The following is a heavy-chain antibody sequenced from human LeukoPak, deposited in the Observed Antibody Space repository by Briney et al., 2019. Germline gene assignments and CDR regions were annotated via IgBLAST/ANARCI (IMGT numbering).Heavy chain of an antibody. J-gene: IGHJ4*02. D-gene: IGHD4-23*01. CDR1: GFSSRSHA. CDR2: ISFDGTIK. CDR3: ARDPDYAGDSWASFDF. Sequence: GGSLRLSCTASGFSSRSHAMHWVRQAPGKGLEWVAFISFDGTIKHYTDSLKGRFTISRDNSRATLYLQMNTLTTEDTAVYYCARDPDYAGDSWASFDFWGQGTLVTVSS. V-gene: IGHV3-30*10.